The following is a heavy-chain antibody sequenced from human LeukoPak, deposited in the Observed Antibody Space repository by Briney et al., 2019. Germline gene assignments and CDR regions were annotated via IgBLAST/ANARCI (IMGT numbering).Heavy chain of an antibody. CDR1: GFTFSTYW. J-gene: IGHJ4*02. D-gene: IGHD3-9*01. CDR2: IRQDGSEI. Sequence: GGSLRLSCAASGFTFSTYWMTWVRQAPGKGLEWVANIRQDGSEIYYVDSVKGRFTISRDNAKNSLYLQMNSLRAEDTAVYYCAGGPGFLFNHCGQGTLVTVSS. CDR3: AGGPGFLFNH. V-gene: IGHV3-7*01.